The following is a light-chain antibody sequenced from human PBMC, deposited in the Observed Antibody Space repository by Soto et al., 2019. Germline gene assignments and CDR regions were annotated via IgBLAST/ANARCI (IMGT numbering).Light chain of an antibody. CDR2: DVS. V-gene: IGLV2-11*01. J-gene: IGLJ1*01. CDR3: CSYAGSYTLSV. Sequence: QSVMTEPRSVSGRPGQLVSSACTGSRSDVGGYNYVSWYQKHPGKAPKLMIYDVSKRPSGVPDRFSGSKSGNTASLTISRLQAEDEADYFCCSYAGSYTLSVFGTGTKVTVL. CDR1: RSDVGGYNY.